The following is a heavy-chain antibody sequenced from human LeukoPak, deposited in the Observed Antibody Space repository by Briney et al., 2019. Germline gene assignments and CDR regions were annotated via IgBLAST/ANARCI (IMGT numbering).Heavy chain of an antibody. CDR1: GFTFSSYA. J-gene: IGHJ4*02. V-gene: IGHV3-23*01. CDR3: SKYYYDSSGYSYFDY. Sequence: GGSLRLSCAASGFTFSSYAMSWVRQAPGKGLEWVSAISGSGGSTYYADSVKGRFTISRDNSKNTLYLQINSLRAEDTAVYYCSKYYYDSSGYSYFDYWGQGTLVTVSS. CDR2: ISGSGGST. D-gene: IGHD3-22*01.